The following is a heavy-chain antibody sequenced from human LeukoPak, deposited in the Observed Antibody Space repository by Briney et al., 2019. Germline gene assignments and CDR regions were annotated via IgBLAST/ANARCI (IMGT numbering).Heavy chain of an antibody. CDR2: MNPNSGNT. CDR3: AREVDCSSTSCYRGNWLDP. CDR1: GYTFTSYD. J-gene: IGHJ5*02. V-gene: IGHV1-8*03. D-gene: IGHD2-2*02. Sequence: ASVKVSCKASGYTFTSYDINWVRQATGQGLEWMGWMNPNSGNTGYAQKFQGRVTITRNTSISTAYMELSSLRSEDTAVYYCAREVDCSSTSCYRGNWLDPWGQGTLVTVSS.